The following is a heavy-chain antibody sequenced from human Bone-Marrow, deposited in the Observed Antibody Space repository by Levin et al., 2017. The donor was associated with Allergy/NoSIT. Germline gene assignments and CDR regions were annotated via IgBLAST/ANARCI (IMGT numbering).Heavy chain of an antibody. D-gene: IGHD6-13*01. CDR2: IYYSGST. V-gene: IGHV4-31*03. CDR3: VRGKAYSSSWFYYYMDV. Sequence: SETLSLTCTVSGGSINSGGYYWSWIRQHPGKGLEWIGYIYYSGSTDYNPSLKSRVSISVDTSKNQFSLKLSSVTAADAAGYYCVRGKAYSSSWFYYYMDVWGKGTTVTVSS. J-gene: IGHJ6*03. CDR1: GGSINSGGYY.